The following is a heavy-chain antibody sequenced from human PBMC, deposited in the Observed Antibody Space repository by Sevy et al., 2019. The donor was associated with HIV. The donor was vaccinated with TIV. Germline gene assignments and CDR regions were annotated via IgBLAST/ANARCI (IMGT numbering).Heavy chain of an antibody. CDR3: AREIEYSSSFNWFDP. Sequence: SETLSLTCTVSGGSISSYYWSWIRQPAGKGLEWIGGIYTSGSTNYNPSLKSRVTMSVDTSKNQFSLKLSSVTAADTAVYYCAREIEYSSSFNWFDPWGQGTLVTVSS. CDR2: IYTSGST. D-gene: IGHD6-6*01. CDR1: GGSISSYY. V-gene: IGHV4-4*07. J-gene: IGHJ5*02.